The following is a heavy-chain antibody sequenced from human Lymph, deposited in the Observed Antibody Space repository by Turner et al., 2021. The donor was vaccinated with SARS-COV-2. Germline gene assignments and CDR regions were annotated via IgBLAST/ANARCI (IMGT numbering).Heavy chain of an antibody. Sequence: QLQLQESGPGLVKHSGTLSLTCTVSGGSISSSSHYWGWIRQPPGRGLEWIGHIYYSGSNYYNPSLKSRVTISVDTSKNQFSLKLSSVTAADTAVYYCARLVRRAEYYFDYWGQGTLVTVSS. CDR3: ARLVRRAEYYFDY. D-gene: IGHD3-10*01. CDR2: IYYSGSN. V-gene: IGHV4-39*01. J-gene: IGHJ4*02. CDR1: GGSISSSSHY.